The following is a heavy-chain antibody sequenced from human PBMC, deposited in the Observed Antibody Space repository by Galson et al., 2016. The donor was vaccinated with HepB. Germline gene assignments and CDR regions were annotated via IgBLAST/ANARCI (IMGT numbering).Heavy chain of an antibody. CDR3: ARGGLEPVDY. D-gene: IGHD1-1*01. Sequence: SLRLSCAGSGFTFGSYWIHWVRQAPGKGLVWVSRINKDGSRTDYGDFVKGRFTISRDNTKNTVYVQMNSLRVEDAAVYYCARGGLEPVDYWGQGTLVTVSS. CDR2: INKDGSRT. J-gene: IGHJ4*02. CDR1: GFTFGSYW. V-gene: IGHV3-74*01.